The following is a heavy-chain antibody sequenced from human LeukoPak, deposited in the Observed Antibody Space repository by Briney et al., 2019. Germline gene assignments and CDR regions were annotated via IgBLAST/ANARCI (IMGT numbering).Heavy chain of an antibody. CDR1: GFTFSNAW. V-gene: IGHV3-15*01. D-gene: IGHD2-2*01. CDR2: IKSKTDGGTT. J-gene: IGHJ4*02. Sequence: GGFLRLSCAASGFTFSNAWMSWVRQAPGKGLEWVGRIKSKTDGGTTDYAAPVKGRSTISRDDSKNTLYLQMNSLKTEDTAVYYCTTDLVVPAATTLTDYWGQGTLVTVSS. CDR3: TTDLVVPAATTLTDY.